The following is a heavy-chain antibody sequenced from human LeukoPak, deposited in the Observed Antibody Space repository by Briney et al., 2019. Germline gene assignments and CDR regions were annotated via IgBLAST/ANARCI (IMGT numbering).Heavy chain of an antibody. CDR3: ARAQYNWNYRPLWYFDL. D-gene: IGHD1-7*01. CDR2: ISAYNGNT. CDR1: GYTFTSYG. Sequence: ASGTVSCKSPGYTFTSYGISWVRQAPGQKLELMGCISAYNGNTNYAQKLQGSVTMTTDTSTSTAYMELRSLRSDDTAVYYCARAQYNWNYRPLWYFDLWGRGTLVTVSS. V-gene: IGHV1-18*01. J-gene: IGHJ2*01.